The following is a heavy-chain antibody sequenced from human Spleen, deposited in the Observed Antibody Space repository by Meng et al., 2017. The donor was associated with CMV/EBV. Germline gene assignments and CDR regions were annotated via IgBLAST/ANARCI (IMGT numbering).Heavy chain of an antibody. CDR3: ARVENFWSGYFDF. Sequence: CQASGYTFTTYYIHWVRQAPGQGLEWMGIINPRGGRTTYAQKFQGRVTMTRDTSASTVYMELSSLRSEDTAVYYCARVENFWSGYFDFWGQGTLVTVSS. J-gene: IGHJ4*02. V-gene: IGHV1-46*01. CDR1: GYTFTTYY. D-gene: IGHD3-3*01. CDR2: INPRGGRT.